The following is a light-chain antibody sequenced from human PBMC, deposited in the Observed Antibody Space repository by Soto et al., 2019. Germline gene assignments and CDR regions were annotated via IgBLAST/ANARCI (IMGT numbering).Light chain of an antibody. CDR3: QQYGTSEII. Sequence: EIVLTQSPGTLSLSPRERATLSCRASQTLSNSFIAWYQQKPGQAPRLLIYDTSSRATGVPDRYSASGSGTDFTLTISRLEPEDFAVFFCQQYGTSEIIFGQGTRLEIK. CDR1: QTLSNSF. J-gene: IGKJ5*01. V-gene: IGKV3-20*01. CDR2: DTS.